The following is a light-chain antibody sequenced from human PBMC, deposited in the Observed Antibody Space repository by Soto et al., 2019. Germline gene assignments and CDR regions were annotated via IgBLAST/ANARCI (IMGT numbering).Light chain of an antibody. CDR3: QQHGSSPPFT. Sequence: EIGSTQSPGTLSLPPGERATLSCRASQSVSSSYLAWYQQKPGQAPRLLIYGASSRATGIPPRFSGSGSGTDFTLPISSLEPEDFAVYYCQQHGSSPPFTFGQGTRLEIK. V-gene: IGKV3-20*01. CDR2: GAS. J-gene: IGKJ5*01. CDR1: QSVSSSY.